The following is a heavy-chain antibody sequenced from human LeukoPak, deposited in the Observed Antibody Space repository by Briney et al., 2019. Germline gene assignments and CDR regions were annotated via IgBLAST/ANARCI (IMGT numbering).Heavy chain of an antibody. CDR3: ARGGMYCTNGVCYPYYFDY. J-gene: IGHJ4*02. CDR2: INAYNGDT. CDR1: GYSFISYS. V-gene: IGHV1-18*01. D-gene: IGHD2-8*01. Sequence: ASVKVSCKASGYSFISYSIAWVRQAPGQGLECLGWINAYNGDTNYAQKVQGRITMTTDTSTSTAYMELRSLRSDDTAVYYCARGGMYCTNGVCYPYYFDYWGQGTLVTVSS.